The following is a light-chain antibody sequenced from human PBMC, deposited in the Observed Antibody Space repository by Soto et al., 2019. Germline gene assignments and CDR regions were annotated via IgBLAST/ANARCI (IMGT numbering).Light chain of an antibody. CDR3: ASWDDSLSSHV. Sequence: QSVLTQPSSASGTPGQRVTISCSGSTSNIGSNTVTWYQQFPGAAPRLLIHSNDQRPSGVPDRFSGSKSGTSASLALSGLQSEDEADYYCASWDDSLSSHVFGGGTKVTVL. J-gene: IGLJ1*01. V-gene: IGLV1-44*01. CDR2: SND. CDR1: TSNIGSNT.